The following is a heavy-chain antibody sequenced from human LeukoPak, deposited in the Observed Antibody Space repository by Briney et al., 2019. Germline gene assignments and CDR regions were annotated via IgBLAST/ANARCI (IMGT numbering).Heavy chain of an antibody. D-gene: IGHD6-19*01. V-gene: IGHV4-34*01. CDR3: ARARGAVAVDY. Sequence: PSETLSLTCAVYGGSFSGYYWSWIRQPPGKGLEWIGEINHSGSTNYNPSLKSRVTISVDTSKNQFSLKLSSVTAADTAVYYCARARGAVAVDYWGQGTLVTVSS. CDR2: INHSGST. J-gene: IGHJ4*02. CDR1: GGSFSGYY.